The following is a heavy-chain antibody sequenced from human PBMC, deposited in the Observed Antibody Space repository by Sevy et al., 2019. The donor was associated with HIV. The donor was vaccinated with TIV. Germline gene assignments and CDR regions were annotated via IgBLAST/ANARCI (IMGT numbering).Heavy chain of an antibody. Sequence: GGSLRLSCAASGFTFSSYSMNWVRQAPGKGLEWVSSISGISNYIYYADSMKGRFTVSRDNARNLLYRQMNSISAEDTAVYYCARNNCSITNCYMGDVFDIWGQGTMVTVSS. V-gene: IGHV3-21*01. J-gene: IGHJ3*02. CDR1: GFTFSSYS. CDR3: ARNNCSITNCYMGDVFDI. D-gene: IGHD2-2*02. CDR2: ISGISNYI.